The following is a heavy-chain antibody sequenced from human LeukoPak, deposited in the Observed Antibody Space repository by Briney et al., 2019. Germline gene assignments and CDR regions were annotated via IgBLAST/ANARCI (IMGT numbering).Heavy chain of an antibody. D-gene: IGHD3-10*01. Sequence: KTSETLSLTCTVSGGSISSSSYYWGWIRQPPGKGLEWIGSIYYSGSTNYNPSLKSRVTIAVDTSKNQFSLKLSCVTAADTAVYYCARLRAKRITMVRGVTEIDYWGQGTLVTVSS. CDR2: IYYSGST. J-gene: IGHJ4*02. CDR3: ARLRAKRITMVRGVTEIDY. CDR1: GGSISSSSYY. V-gene: IGHV4-39*07.